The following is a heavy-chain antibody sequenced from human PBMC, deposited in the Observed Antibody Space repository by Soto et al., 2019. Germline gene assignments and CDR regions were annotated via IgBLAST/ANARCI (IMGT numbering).Heavy chain of an antibody. CDR3: ARGPVGDGYVFDH. J-gene: IGHJ4*02. CDR2: INAGNGNT. D-gene: IGHD3-16*01. V-gene: IGHV1-3*01. CDR1: GYTFTSYA. Sequence: GASLKVSCKASGYTFTSYAIHWVRPAPGQRLEWMGWINAGNGNTKYSQKFQGRVTITRDTSASTAYMELSSLRSEDTAVYYCARGPVGDGYVFDHWGQGTLVTVSS.